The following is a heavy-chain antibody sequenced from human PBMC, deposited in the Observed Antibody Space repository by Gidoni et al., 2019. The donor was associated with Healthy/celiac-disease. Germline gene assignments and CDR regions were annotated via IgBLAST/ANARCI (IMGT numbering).Heavy chain of an antibody. CDR3: ARGIPPYQLPFTYFDY. J-gene: IGHJ4*02. D-gene: IGHD2-2*01. CDR2: ISSNGGST. V-gene: IGHV3-64*01. Sequence: EVQLVESGGGLVQPGGALRLSCAAYGFTFSSYAMHWVRQAPGKGLVYVSAISSNGGSTYYANSVKGRFTISRDNSKNTLYLQMGSLRAEDMAVYYCARGIPPYQLPFTYFDYWGQGTLVTVSS. CDR1: GFTFSSYA.